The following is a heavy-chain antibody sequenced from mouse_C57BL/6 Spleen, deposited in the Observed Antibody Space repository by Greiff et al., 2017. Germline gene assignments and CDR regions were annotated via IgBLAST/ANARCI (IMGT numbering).Heavy chain of an antibody. J-gene: IGHJ4*01. D-gene: IGHD1-1*01. CDR3: SRNRYYGSSYEDAMDY. Sequence: VQLVESGPGLVQPSQSLSITCTVSGFSLTRYGVHWVRQSPGKGLEWLGVIWSGGSTDYNAAFISRLSISKDNSKRQVFFKMNSLHADDTAIYYCSRNRYYGSSYEDAMDYWGQGTSVTVSS. V-gene: IGHV2-2*01. CDR1: GFSLTRYG. CDR2: IWSGGST.